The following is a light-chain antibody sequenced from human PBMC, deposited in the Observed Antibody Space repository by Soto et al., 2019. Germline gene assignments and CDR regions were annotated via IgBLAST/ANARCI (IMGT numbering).Light chain of an antibody. CDR3: QQSYSTPPGYT. V-gene: IGKV1-39*01. J-gene: IGKJ2*01. Sequence: DIQMTQSPSSLSASVGDRVTITCRASQSISSYLNWYQQKPGKAPKLLIYAASSLQSGVPSRFSGSGSGTDFTLTISSLQPEDFATHYCQQSYSTPPGYTFGQGTKLEIK. CDR1: QSISSY. CDR2: AAS.